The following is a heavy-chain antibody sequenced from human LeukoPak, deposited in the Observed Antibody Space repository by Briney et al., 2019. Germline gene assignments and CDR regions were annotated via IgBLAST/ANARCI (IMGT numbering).Heavy chain of an antibody. D-gene: IGHD3-22*01. CDR2: ISYDGSNK. Sequence: GGSLRLSCAASGFTFSSYAMHWVRQAPGKGLDWVAVISYDGSNKYYADSVKGRFTISRDNSKNTLYLQMNSLRAEDTAVYYCARDPDSSGYYAYYFDYWGQGTLVTVSS. CDR1: GFTFSSYA. V-gene: IGHV3-30-3*01. J-gene: IGHJ4*02. CDR3: ARDPDSSGYYAYYFDY.